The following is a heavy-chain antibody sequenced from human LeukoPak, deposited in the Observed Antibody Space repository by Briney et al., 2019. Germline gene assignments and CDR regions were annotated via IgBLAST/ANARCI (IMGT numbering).Heavy chain of an antibody. Sequence: SETLSLTCSVSGGSISSYYGSWTREPPGEGRVGIGYIYYSGSTNYNPSLKSRVTISVDTSKNQFSLELSSVTAADTAVYYCARTQLSHNDAFDIWGQGTMVTVSS. V-gene: IGHV4-59*01. D-gene: IGHD2-2*01. CDR2: IYYSGST. CDR3: ARTQLSHNDAFDI. J-gene: IGHJ3*02. CDR1: GGSISSYY.